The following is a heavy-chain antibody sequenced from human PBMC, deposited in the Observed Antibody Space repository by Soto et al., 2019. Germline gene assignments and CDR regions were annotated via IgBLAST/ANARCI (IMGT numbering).Heavy chain of an antibody. J-gene: IGHJ4*02. CDR2: IKRKSDGGTT. CDR1: EFTFSNAW. Sequence: EVQLVESGGGLVKPGGSLRLSCAASEFTFSNAWMSWVRQAPGKGLEWVGRIKRKSDGGTTDYAAPVKGRFTISRDASKNTQYRQLNSQKIEDTAVYYCTTTAPDRKGLGADYFDYGGQGTLVTVSS. D-gene: IGHD3-16*01. V-gene: IGHV3-15*01. CDR3: TTTAPDRKGLGADYFDY.